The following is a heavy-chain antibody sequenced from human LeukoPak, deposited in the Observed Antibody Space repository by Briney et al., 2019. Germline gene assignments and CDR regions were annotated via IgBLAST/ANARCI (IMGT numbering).Heavy chain of an antibody. V-gene: IGHV3-72*01. CDR2: TRNKAESYKT. D-gene: IGHD3-3*01. CDR1: GFTFRDHY. CDR3: ARESSIFGVVARSYMDV. J-gene: IGHJ6*03. Sequence: GGSLRLSCAASGFTFRDHYIDWVRQAPGKGLEWVARTRNKAESYKTEYAASVKGRFTISRDDSKKSLYLQMNSLKTEDTAVYYCARESSIFGVVARSYMDVWGKGTTVTVSS.